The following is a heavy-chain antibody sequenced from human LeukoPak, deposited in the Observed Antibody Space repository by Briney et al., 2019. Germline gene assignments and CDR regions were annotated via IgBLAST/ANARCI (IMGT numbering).Heavy chain of an antibody. CDR1: GGTFSSYA. J-gene: IGHJ3*02. V-gene: IGHV1-69*13. Sequence: ASVKVSCKASGGTFSSYAISWVRRAPGQGLEWMGGIIPIFGTANYAQKFQGRVTITADESTSTAYMELSSLRSEDTAVYYCAREMVPYYDSSGYYNAFDIWGQGTMVTVSS. CDR2: IIPIFGTA. D-gene: IGHD3-22*01. CDR3: AREMVPYYDSSGYYNAFDI.